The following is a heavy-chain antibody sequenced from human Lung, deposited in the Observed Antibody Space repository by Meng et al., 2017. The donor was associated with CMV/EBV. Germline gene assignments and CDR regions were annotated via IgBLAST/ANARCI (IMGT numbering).Heavy chain of an antibody. V-gene: IGHV1-18*01. J-gene: IGHJ6*02. Sequence: ASXXVSXKASGYTFTSNGISWVRQAPGQGLEWMGWISAYNGNTNYAQKLQGRVTMTTDTSTSTAYMELRSLRSDDKAVYYCARDPMRVLRFVVWNYYYYGMDVWXQGPTVTVSS. CDR1: GYTFTSNG. D-gene: IGHD3-3*01. CDR2: ISAYNGNT. CDR3: ARDPMRVLRFVVWNYYYYGMDV.